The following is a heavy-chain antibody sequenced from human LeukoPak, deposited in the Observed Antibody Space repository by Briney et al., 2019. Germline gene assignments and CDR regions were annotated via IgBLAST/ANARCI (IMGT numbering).Heavy chain of an antibody. CDR2: ISGSGGST. CDR1: GFTFSSYA. V-gene: IGHV3-23*01. CDR3: AKDHVNPSYYDILTGQFDY. Sequence: GGSLRLSCAASGFTFSSYAMSWVRQAPGKGLEWVSAISGSGGSTYYADSVKGRFTISRDNSKNTLYLQMNSLRAEDTAVYYCAKDHVNPSYYDILTGQFDYWGQGTLVTVSS. J-gene: IGHJ4*02. D-gene: IGHD3-9*01.